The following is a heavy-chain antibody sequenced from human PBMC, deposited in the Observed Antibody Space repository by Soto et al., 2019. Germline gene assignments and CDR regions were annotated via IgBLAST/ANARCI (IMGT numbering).Heavy chain of an antibody. V-gene: IGHV3-33*01. CDR3: AREGYGSGSYYTYYYYGMDV. CDR2: IGYDGRNN. J-gene: IGHJ6*02. Sequence: QVQLVESGGGVVQPGRYLRLSCAASGFTFSSYGMHWVRQAPGKGLEWVAVIGYDGRNNYYADSVKGRFTISRDNSKNTLYLQMNSLRAEDTAVYYCAREGYGSGSYYTYYYYGMDVWGQGTTVTVSS. CDR1: GFTFSSYG. D-gene: IGHD3-10*01.